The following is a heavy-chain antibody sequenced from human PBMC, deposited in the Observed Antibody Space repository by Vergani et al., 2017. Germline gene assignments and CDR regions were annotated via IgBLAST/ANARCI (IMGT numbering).Heavy chain of an antibody. V-gene: IGHV1-69*09. J-gene: IGHJ6*02. CDR3: AREEAGRWLQMEYYYYYGMDV. CDR2: IIPILGIA. Sequence: QVQLVQSGAEVKKPGASVKVSCKASGYTFTGYYMHWVRQAPGQGLEWMGRIIPILGIANYAQKFQGRVTITADKSTSTAYMELSSLRSEDTAVYYCAREEAGRWLQMEYYYYYGMDVWGQGTTVTVSS. CDR1: GYTFTGYY. D-gene: IGHD5-24*01.